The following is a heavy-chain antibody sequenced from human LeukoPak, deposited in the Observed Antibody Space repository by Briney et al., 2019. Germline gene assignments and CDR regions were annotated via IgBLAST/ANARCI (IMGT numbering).Heavy chain of an antibody. Sequence: GGSLRLSCAASGFTFSSYGMHWVRQAPGKGLEWVAFIRYDGSNKYYADSVKGRFTISRDNSKNTLYLQMNSLRAEDTAVYYCARSYYDILTASDVWGQGTTVIVSS. V-gene: IGHV3-30*02. CDR2: IRYDGSNK. J-gene: IGHJ6*02. CDR1: GFTFSSYG. CDR3: ARSYYDILTASDV. D-gene: IGHD3-9*01.